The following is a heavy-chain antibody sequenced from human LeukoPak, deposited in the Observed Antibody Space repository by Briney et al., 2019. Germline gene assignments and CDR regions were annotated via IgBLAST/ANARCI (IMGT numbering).Heavy chain of an antibody. D-gene: IGHD6-13*01. J-gene: IGHJ4*02. CDR2: INWNGGST. Sequence: GGSLRLSCAASGFTFDDYGMNWVRQAPGKGLEWVSGINWNGGSTGYADFVKGRFTISRDNAKNSLYLQMNSLRAEDTALYYCARGTLKAAATDFDYWGQGTLVTVSS. V-gene: IGHV3-20*04. CDR1: GFTFDDYG. CDR3: ARGTLKAAATDFDY.